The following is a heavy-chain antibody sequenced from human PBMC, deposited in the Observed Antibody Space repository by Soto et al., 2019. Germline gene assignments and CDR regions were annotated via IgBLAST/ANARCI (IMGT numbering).Heavy chain of an antibody. J-gene: IGHJ4*02. Sequence: GESLKISCQSSGYTFSNFWIGWVRQLPGKGLEWMGIIYPGDHETRYSPSFHGKVTISADRSINTAYLQWNSLEAADTAFYFCARSPRSSPYFDYWGQGALVTVSS. D-gene: IGHD6-13*01. CDR1: GYTFSNFW. V-gene: IGHV5-51*01. CDR3: ARSPRSSPYFDY. CDR2: IYPGDHET.